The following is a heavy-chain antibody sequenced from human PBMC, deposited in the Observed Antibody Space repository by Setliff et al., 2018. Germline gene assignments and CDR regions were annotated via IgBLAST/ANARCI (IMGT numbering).Heavy chain of an antibody. V-gene: IGHV1-2*02. CDR3: ARLSASVVSPVDH. Sequence: ASVKVSCKTSGYTFIGYYVHWVRQAPGRGLEWMGWINPNTGGTNYAQKFQGRVTVTSDTSISTAYLTLTSLRSDDTAIYYCARLSASVVSPVDHWGQGTLVTVYS. CDR2: INPNTGGT. J-gene: IGHJ4*02. CDR1: GYTFIGYY.